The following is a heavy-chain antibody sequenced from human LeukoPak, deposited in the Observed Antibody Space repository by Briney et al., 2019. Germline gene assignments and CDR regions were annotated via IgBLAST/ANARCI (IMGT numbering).Heavy chain of an antibody. CDR1: GFTFSSYW. V-gene: IGHV3-74*01. CDR3: AGIGIWYDSRHYYH. D-gene: IGHD3-22*01. J-gene: IGHJ5*02. CDR2: INSDGSST. Sequence: PGGSLRLSCAASGFTFSSYWMHWVRHAPGKGLVWVSRINSDGSSTSYADSVKGRSTISRDNAKNTLYLQMNSLGAAETAVVYCAGIGIWYDSRHYYHWGQGTLVTVSS.